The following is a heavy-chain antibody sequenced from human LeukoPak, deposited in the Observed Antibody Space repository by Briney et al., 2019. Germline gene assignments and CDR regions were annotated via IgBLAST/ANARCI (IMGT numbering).Heavy chain of an antibody. CDR1: GGTFSSYA. D-gene: IGHD3-22*01. V-gene: IGHV1-3*01. CDR3: ARERGKYYYDSSGYYFPY. J-gene: IGHJ4*02. Sequence: GASVKVSCKASGGTFSSYAISWVRQAPGQRLEWMGWINAGNGNTKYSQKFQGRVTITRDTSASTAYMELSSLRSEDTAVYYCARERGKYYYDSSGYYFPYWGQGTLVTVSS. CDR2: INAGNGNT.